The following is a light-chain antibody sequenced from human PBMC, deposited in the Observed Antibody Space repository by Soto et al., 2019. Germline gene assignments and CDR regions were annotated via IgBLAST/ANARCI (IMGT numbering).Light chain of an antibody. CDR2: AAS. V-gene: IGKV1-39*01. J-gene: IGKJ5*01. Sequence: DIQMTQSPSSLSASVGDRVTITCRAIQSISSYLNWYQQKPGKVPKLLIYAASNLQSGVPSRFSGSGSGTDFTLTISSLQPEDFATYYCQQSYSTPAITFGQGTRLEIK. CDR3: QQSYSTPAIT. CDR1: QSISSY.